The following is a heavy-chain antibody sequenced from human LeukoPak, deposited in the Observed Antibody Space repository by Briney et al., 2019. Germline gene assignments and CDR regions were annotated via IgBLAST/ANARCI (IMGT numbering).Heavy chain of an antibody. CDR2: IYYSGST. CDR1: GGSISSSSYY. Sequence: SETLSLTCTVSGGSISSSSYYWGWIRQPPGKGLEGIGSIYYSGSTYYNPSLKSRVTISVDTSKNQFSLKLSSVAAADTAVYYCARVDSVVVDWGQGTLVTVSS. V-gene: IGHV4-39*07. D-gene: IGHD4-23*01. J-gene: IGHJ4*02. CDR3: ARVDSVVVD.